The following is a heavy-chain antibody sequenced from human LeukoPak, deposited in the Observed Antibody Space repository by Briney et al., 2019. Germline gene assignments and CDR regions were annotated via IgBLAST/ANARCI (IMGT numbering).Heavy chain of an antibody. CDR2: INPNSGGT. CDR3: ARSLSTSTAMADC. V-gene: IGHV1-2*02. J-gene: IGHJ4*02. CDR1: GYTFTGYY. D-gene: IGHD5-18*01. Sequence: ASVKVSCKASGYTFTGYYMHWVRQAPGQGLEWMGWINPNSGGTNYAQKFQGRVTMTRDTSISTAYMELSRLRSDDTAVYYCARSLSTSTAMADCWGQGTLVTVSS.